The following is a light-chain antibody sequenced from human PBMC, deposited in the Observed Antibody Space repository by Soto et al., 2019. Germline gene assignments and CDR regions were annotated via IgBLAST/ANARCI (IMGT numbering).Light chain of an antibody. CDR1: QSISRW. CDR3: QHYKSYSGA. Sequence: DTQMTQTPPTPSASGGDRVTITSTVSQSISRWLDWFQQRPGKAPKLLIYKASTLECGVPSRFSGSGSGTEFTLTLSRLQADDFATYYCQHYKSYSGAFGQGTKVDIK. V-gene: IGKV1-5*03. J-gene: IGKJ1*01. CDR2: KAS.